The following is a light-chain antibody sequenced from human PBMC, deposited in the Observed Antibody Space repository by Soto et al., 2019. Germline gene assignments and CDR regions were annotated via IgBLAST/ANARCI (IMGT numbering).Light chain of an antibody. J-gene: IGKJ1*01. CDR3: QQYVSSPRT. CDR2: SAS. V-gene: IGKV3-20*01. CDR1: QGVSSSF. Sequence: EIVLTQSPGTLSLSPGERATLPCRASQGVSSSFLAWYQQKPGQAPRLLIYSASSRATGIPDRFSGSGSGTDFTLTISRLEPEDFAVYYCQQYVSSPRTFGQGTKVEIK.